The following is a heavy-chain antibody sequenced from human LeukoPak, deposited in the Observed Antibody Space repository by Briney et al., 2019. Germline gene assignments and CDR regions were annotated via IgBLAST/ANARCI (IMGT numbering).Heavy chain of an antibody. CDR2: ISAGAGST. D-gene: IGHD6-19*01. CDR1: GFTFSSYA. CDR3: AKAQGWAEASGYFDS. J-gene: IGHJ4*02. V-gene: IGHV3-23*01. Sequence: GGSLRLSCATSGFTFSSYAMSWVRQAPGKGLDWVSTISAGAGSTYYADSVKGRSTISRDDSKNTLFLQVDSLRAEDTALYYCAKAQGWAEASGYFDSWGQGTLVTVSS.